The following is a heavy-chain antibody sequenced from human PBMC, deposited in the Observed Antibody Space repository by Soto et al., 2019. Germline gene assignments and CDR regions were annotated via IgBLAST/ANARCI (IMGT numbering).Heavy chain of an antibody. D-gene: IGHD6-13*01. J-gene: IGHJ5*02. Sequence: EVQLVESGGGLAKPGGSLRLSCVASGFTFSSYNMNWVRQAPGKGLEWVSFISSGSEYRYYADSVKGRFNISRDTAQNSLYLHLNSLRAEDTAVYYCTRDRQLVQDWFDPWGPGTPVTVSS. V-gene: IGHV3-21*01. CDR2: ISSGSEYR. CDR3: TRDRQLVQDWFDP. CDR1: GFTFSSYN.